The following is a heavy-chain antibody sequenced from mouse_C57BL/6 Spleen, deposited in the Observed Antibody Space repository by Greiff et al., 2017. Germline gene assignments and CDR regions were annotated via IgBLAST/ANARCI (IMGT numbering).Heavy chain of an antibody. CDR1: GYTFTGYW. D-gene: IGHD1-1*01. V-gene: IGHV1-9*01. CDR2: LLPGCGST. CDR3: ARRDSLPHYYGSSYYAMDY. J-gene: IGHJ4*01. Sequence: QVQLQQSGAELMKPGASVKLSCKATGYTFTGYWIEWVKQRPGHGLEWIGELLPGCGSTKYNEKFKGKATFTADTSSNTAYMQLSSLTTEDSAIYYCARRDSLPHYYGSSYYAMDYWGQGTSVTVSS.